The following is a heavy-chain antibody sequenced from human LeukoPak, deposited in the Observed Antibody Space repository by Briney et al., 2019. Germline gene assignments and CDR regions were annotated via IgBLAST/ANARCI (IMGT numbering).Heavy chain of an antibody. CDR1: GYTFTGYY. V-gene: IGHV1-2*02. CDR2: INPNSGGT. CDR3: ASGIGLVVVTPFDY. J-gene: IGHJ4*02. Sequence: PLASVKVSCKASGYTFTGYYMHWVRQAPGQGLEWMGWINPNSGGTNYAQKFQGRVTMTRDTSISTAYMELSRLRSDDTAVYYCASGIGLVVVTPFDYWGQGTLVTVSS. D-gene: IGHD3-22*01.